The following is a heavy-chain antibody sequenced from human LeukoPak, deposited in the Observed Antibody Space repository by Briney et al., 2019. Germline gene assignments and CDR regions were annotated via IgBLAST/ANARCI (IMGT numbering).Heavy chain of an antibody. V-gene: IGHV3-48*02. CDR3: ARGGGARPDY. D-gene: IGHD3-10*01. CDR1: GFTFSSYG. CDR2: ISSSSSAI. J-gene: IGHJ4*02. Sequence: AGGSLRLSCTASGFTFSSYGMNWVRQAPGNGLKWVSYISSSSSAINYADSVKGRFTISRDNAKNSLFLQMNSLRDEDTAMYYCARGGGARPDYWGQGTLVTVSS.